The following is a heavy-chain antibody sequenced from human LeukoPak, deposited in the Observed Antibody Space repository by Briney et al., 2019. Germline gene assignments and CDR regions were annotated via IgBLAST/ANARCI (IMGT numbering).Heavy chain of an antibody. V-gene: IGHV3-48*03. CDR3: ARNPLSYYYDSSGYYYLGYYYYGMDV. CDR1: GFTFSSYE. D-gene: IGHD3-22*01. J-gene: IGHJ6*02. CDR2: ISSSGSTI. Sequence: GGSLRLSCAASGFTFSSYEMNWVRQAPGKGLEWVSYISSSGSTIYYADSVKGRFTISRDNAKNSLYLQMNSLRAEDTAVYYCARNPLSYYYDSSGYYYLGYYYYGMDVWGQGTLVTVSS.